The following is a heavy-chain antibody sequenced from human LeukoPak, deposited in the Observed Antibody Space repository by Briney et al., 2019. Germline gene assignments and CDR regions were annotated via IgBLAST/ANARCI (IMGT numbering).Heavy chain of an antibody. CDR3: ARSGSGYLRYYFDY. CDR2: MYYSGST. D-gene: IGHD5-12*01. J-gene: IGHJ4*02. Sequence: SETLSLTCSVSGGSISSSSYYWGWIRQPPGTGLEWIGSMYYSGSTYYNPSLKSRVTISVDTSKNQFSLKLSSVTAADTAVYYCARSGSGYLRYYFDYWGQGTLVTVSS. CDR1: GGSISSSSYY. V-gene: IGHV4-39*07.